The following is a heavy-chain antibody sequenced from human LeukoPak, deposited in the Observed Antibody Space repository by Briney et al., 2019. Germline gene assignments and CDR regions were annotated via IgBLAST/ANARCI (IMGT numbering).Heavy chain of an antibody. CDR1: GDSISSYY. Sequence: PSETLSLTCTVSGDSISSYYWSWMRQPPGKGLEWIGYIYFSGTTYYNPSLKSRVTISIDTSKNQFFLKMDSVTAADTAVYYCARDLAGTAMAYDYWGQGTLVTVSS. J-gene: IGHJ4*02. D-gene: IGHD5-18*01. CDR2: IYFSGTT. CDR3: ARDLAGTAMAYDY. V-gene: IGHV4-59*01.